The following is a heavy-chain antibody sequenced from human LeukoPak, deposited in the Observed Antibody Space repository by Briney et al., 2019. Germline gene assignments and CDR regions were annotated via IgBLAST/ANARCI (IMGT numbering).Heavy chain of an antibody. CDR2: INPNSGGT. CDR1: GYTFTGYY. D-gene: IGHD4-17*01. Sequence: ASVKVSCKASGYTFTGYYMHWVRQAPGQGLEWMGWINPNSGGTNYAQKFQGRVTMTRDTSISTAYMELRSLRSDDTAVYYCARDYYGDFEAEDAFDIWGQGTMVTVSS. J-gene: IGHJ3*02. V-gene: IGHV1-2*02. CDR3: ARDYYGDFEAEDAFDI.